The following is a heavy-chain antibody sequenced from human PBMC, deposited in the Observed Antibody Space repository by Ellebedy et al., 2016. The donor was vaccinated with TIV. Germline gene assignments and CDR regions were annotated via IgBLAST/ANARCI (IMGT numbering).Heavy chain of an antibody. V-gene: IGHV3-23*01. D-gene: IGHD4-23*01. J-gene: IGHJ3*01. Sequence: PGGSLRLSCGAFGFAFSSFAMGWVRRTPGKGLEGVSGLYGSGRGIWYSDSVKGRFTISRDNSKDTLFLQMNSLRAEDTAIYFCARDPVGVGPAFDVWGQGTMVTVSS. CDR1: GFAFSSFA. CDR3: ARDPVGVGPAFDV. CDR2: LYGSGRGI.